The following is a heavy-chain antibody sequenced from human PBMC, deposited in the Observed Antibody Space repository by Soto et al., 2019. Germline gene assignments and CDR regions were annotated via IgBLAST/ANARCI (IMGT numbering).Heavy chain of an antibody. D-gene: IGHD3-10*01. CDR3: ARGIFGSGTANDY. Sequence: EVQLVESGGGLVLPGGSLRLSCAASGFTFSGSWMHWVRQAPGKGLVWVSRINGDGSGTSYADFVKGRFTISRDDAKNTLFLQMNGLRAEDTAVYYCARGIFGSGTANDYWGQGTLVTVSS. V-gene: IGHV3-74*01. J-gene: IGHJ4*02. CDR1: GFTFSGSW. CDR2: INGDGSGT.